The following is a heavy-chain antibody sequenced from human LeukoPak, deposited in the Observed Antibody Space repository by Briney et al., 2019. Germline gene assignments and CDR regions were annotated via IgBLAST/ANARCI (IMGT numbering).Heavy chain of an antibody. Sequence: SETLSLTCTVSGGSIRSSSYYWAWIRQPPGKGLEWIGSIYYTGRTYYNPSLKSRATISVDTSKKRFSLRLNSVTAADTAVYYCARHENYDYVWGRSQYYFDYWGQGTQVTVYS. CDR1: GGSIRSSSYY. CDR3: ARHENYDYVWGRSQYYFDY. D-gene: IGHD3-16*01. J-gene: IGHJ4*02. CDR2: IYYTGRT. V-gene: IGHV4-39*01.